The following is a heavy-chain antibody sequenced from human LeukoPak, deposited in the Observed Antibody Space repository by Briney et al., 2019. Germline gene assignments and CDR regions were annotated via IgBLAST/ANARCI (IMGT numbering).Heavy chain of an antibody. J-gene: IGHJ6*03. Sequence: GGXLRLSCAASGFTFDDYAMHWVRQAPGKGVEGVSLISWDGGSTYYADSVKGRFTISRDNSKNSLYLHMNSLRAEDTALYYCAKGGAAAGNYYMDVWGKGTTVTVSS. V-gene: IGHV3-43D*03. CDR2: ISWDGGST. CDR3: AKGGAAAGNYYMDV. D-gene: IGHD6-13*01. CDR1: GFTFDDYA.